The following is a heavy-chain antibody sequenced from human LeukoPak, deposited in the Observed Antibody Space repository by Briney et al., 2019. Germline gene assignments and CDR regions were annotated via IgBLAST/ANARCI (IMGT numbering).Heavy chain of an antibody. CDR3: AKEPGTTGWFDP. V-gene: IGHV3-23*01. Sequence: GGSLRLSCAASGFTFSSYAMSWVRQAPGKRLEWVSAISGSGGSTYYADSVKGRFTISRDNSKNTLYLPMKSLRAEDTAVHYCAKEPGTTGWFDPWGQGTLVTVSS. J-gene: IGHJ5*02. CDR1: GFTFSSYA. CDR2: ISGSGGST. D-gene: IGHD4-17*01.